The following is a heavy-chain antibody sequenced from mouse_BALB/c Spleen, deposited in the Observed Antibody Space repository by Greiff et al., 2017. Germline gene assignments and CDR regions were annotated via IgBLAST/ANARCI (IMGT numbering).Heavy chain of an antibody. Sequence: EVQLQESGPDLVKPSQSLSLTCTVTGYSITSGYSWHWIRQFPGNKLEWMGYIHYSGSTNYNPSLKSRISITRDTSKNQFFLQLNSVTTEDTATYYCARSDYYYGSSYRYFDVWGAGTTVTVSS. J-gene: IGHJ1*01. CDR1: GYSITSGYS. CDR2: IHYSGST. CDR3: ARSDYYYGSSYRYFDV. V-gene: IGHV3-1*02. D-gene: IGHD1-1*01.